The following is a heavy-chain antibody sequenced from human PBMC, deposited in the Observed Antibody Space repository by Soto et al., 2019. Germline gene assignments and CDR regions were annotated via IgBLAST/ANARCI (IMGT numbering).Heavy chain of an antibody. Sequence: RGESLKISCKGSGYSFTSYWISWARQMPGKGLEWMGRIDPSDSYTNYSPSFQGHVTISADKSISTAYLQWSSLKASDTAMYYCARLLNYYDSSGYYENVYYYYGMDVWGQGTTVTVSS. CDR3: ARLLNYYDSSGYYENVYYYYGMDV. J-gene: IGHJ6*02. CDR2: IDPSDSYT. V-gene: IGHV5-10-1*01. D-gene: IGHD3-22*01. CDR1: GYSFTSYW.